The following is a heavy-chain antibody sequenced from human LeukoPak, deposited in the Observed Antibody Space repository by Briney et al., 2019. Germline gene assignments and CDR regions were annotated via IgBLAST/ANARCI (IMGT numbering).Heavy chain of an antibody. CDR3: ASCIDLGIVGATGLFEY. D-gene: IGHD1-26*01. J-gene: IGHJ4*02. Sequence: PSETLSLTCTVSVDSMRSYCWSWIRQSPGKGLEWIGYIFYSGTATYSPSLQSRVTFAIDTSKNQFSLRLTSVTAADTAVYYCASCIDLGIVGATGLFEYWGQGTPVAVSS. CDR2: IFYSGTA. CDR1: VDSMRSYC. V-gene: IGHV4-59*01.